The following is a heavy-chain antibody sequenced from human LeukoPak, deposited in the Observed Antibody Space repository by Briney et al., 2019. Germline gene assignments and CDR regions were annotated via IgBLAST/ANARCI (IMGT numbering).Heavy chain of an antibody. D-gene: IGHD2-2*01. J-gene: IGHJ6*02. CDR1: GYRFTSYW. CDR2: INPGDSDT. Sequence: GESLKISCKGSGYRFTSYWIGWVRQMPGKGLEWMGIINPGDSDTRYSPSFQGQVTISADESISTAYLQWSSLKASDTAMYYCARHPDCTRTSCYVDYYGMDVWGQGTTVTVSS. CDR3: ARHPDCTRTSCYVDYYGMDV. V-gene: IGHV5-51*01.